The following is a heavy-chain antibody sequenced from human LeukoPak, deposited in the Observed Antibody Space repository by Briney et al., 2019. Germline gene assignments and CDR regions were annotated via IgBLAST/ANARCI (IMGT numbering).Heavy chain of an antibody. Sequence: SETLSLTCTVSGGSISSYYWSWIRQPPGKGLEWIGYIYYSGSTNYNPSLKSRVTISVDTSKNQFSLKLSSVTAADTAVYYCAREPHEVGATGAFDIWGQGTMVTVSS. D-gene: IGHD1-26*01. J-gene: IGHJ3*02. CDR1: GGSISSYY. V-gene: IGHV4-59*01. CDR2: IYYSGST. CDR3: AREPHEVGATGAFDI.